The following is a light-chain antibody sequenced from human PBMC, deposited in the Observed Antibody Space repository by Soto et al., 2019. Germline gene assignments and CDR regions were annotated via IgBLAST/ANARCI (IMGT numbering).Light chain of an antibody. CDR2: DTT. CDR3: LLSYNGPYV. CDR1: TGAVTNGHY. Sequence: QAVVTQEPSLTVSPGGTVTPTCGSSTGAVTNGHYPYWFQQKPGQAPRTLIYDTTNRHSWTPARFSGSLLGGKAALTLSGAQPEDEAESYCLLSYNGPYVFGTGTKVTVL. J-gene: IGLJ1*01. V-gene: IGLV7-46*01.